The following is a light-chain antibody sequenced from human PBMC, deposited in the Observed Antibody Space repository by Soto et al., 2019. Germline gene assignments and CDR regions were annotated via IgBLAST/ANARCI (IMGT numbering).Light chain of an antibody. Sequence: QSVLTQPPSVSAAPGQKVTISCSGSNSNIGKNYVSWYQQITGTAPKLLIYDSNKRPSEIPDRFSGSKSGTSATLGITGLQTGVEADYYCGTWDGSLSVWVFGGGTKVTVL. CDR1: NSNIGKNY. J-gene: IGLJ3*02. CDR2: DSN. V-gene: IGLV1-51*01. CDR3: GTWDGSLSVWV.